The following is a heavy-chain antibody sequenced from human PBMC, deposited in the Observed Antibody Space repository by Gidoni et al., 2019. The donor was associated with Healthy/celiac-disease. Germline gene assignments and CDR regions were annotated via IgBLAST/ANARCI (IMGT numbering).Heavy chain of an antibody. CDR2: IIPIFGTA. D-gene: IGHD4-17*01. CDR1: GGPFSSYA. CDR3: ASLYGDYVNWFDP. J-gene: IGHJ5*02. Sequence: QVQLVQSGAEVKKPGSSLKLSCKASGGPFSSYAISWVRQAPGQGLEWMGGIIPIFGTANYAQKFQGRVTITADESTSTAYMELSSLRSEDTAVYYCASLYGDYVNWFDPWGQGTLVTVSS. V-gene: IGHV1-69*01.